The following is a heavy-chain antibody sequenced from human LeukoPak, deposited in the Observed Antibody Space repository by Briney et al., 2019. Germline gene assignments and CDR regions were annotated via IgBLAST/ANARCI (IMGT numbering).Heavy chain of an antibody. CDR1: GYSFTSYW. CDR2: IYPGDSDT. V-gene: IGHV5-51*01. Sequence: GESLKTSCKGSGYSFTSYWIGWVRQMPGKGLEWMGIIYPGDSDTRYSPSFQGQVTISADKSISTAYLQWSSLKASDTAMYYCARHPPYYYGSGSYLSYYCYGMDVWGQGTTVTVSS. J-gene: IGHJ6*02. D-gene: IGHD3-10*01. CDR3: ARHPPYYYGSGSYLSYYCYGMDV.